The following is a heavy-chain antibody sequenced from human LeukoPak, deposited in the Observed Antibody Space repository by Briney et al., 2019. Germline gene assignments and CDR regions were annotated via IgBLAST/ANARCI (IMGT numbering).Heavy chain of an antibody. Sequence: SVKVSCKASGGTFSSYAISWVRQAPGQGLEWMGGIIPIFGTANYAQKFQGRVTITTDESTSTAYMELSSLRSEDTAVYYCARDAPVVPWELPTYFDYWGQGTLVTVSS. J-gene: IGHJ4*02. CDR1: GGTFSSYA. CDR2: IIPIFGTA. CDR3: ARDAPVVPWELPTYFDY. V-gene: IGHV1-69*05. D-gene: IGHD1-26*01.